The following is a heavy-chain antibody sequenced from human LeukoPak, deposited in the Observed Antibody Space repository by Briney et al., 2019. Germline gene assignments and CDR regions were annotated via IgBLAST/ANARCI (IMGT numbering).Heavy chain of an antibody. CDR3: ARGPAVGATISH. CDR1: GFTFSSYW. J-gene: IGHJ4*02. CDR2: INSDGSST. D-gene: IGHD1-26*01. Sequence: GGSLRLSCAASGFTFSSYWMHWVRQAPGKGLVWVSRINSDGSSTSYADSVKGRFTISRDNAKNTLYLQMNSLRAEDTAVYYCARGPAVGATISHWGQGTLVTVSS. V-gene: IGHV3-74*01.